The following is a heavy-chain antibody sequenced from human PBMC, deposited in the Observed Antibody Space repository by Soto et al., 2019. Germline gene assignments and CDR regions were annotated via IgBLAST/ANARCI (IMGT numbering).Heavy chain of an antibody. CDR2: IIPMYGPA. CDR3: ASVPYMVRGVIDNWFDP. Sequence: QVPLVQSGAEVKKPGSSVTVSCKASGGTFSSYAIHWVRQAPGQGLEWMGGIIPMYGPAKYAQRFQGRVTITADESTTTVYMELTSLTSQATAVYYCASVPYMVRGVIDNWFDPWGHGTLVTVSS. CDR1: GGTFSSYA. D-gene: IGHD3-10*01. J-gene: IGHJ5*02. V-gene: IGHV1-69*01.